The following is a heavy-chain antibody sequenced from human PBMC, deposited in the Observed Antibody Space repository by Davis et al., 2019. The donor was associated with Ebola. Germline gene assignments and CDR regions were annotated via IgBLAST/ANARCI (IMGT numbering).Heavy chain of an antibody. V-gene: IGHV5-51*01. Sequence: GESLKISCKGSGYSFTSYWISWVRQPPGQGLEWMGAILPGDSDTRYSPSFQGQVTISADKSITTAYLHWNSLKASDTAMYYCARQGAPYSAPANWGQGTLVTVSS. CDR3: ARQGAPYSAPAN. D-gene: IGHD1-26*01. J-gene: IGHJ4*02. CDR1: GYSFTSYW. CDR2: ILPGDSDT.